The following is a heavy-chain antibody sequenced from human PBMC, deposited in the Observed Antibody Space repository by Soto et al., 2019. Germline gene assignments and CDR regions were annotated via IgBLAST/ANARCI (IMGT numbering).Heavy chain of an antibody. CDR2: IYYSGST. V-gene: IGHV4-59*01. Sequence: SETLSLTCAVSGCSISKYYWSWGRQPPGKGLEWIGYIYYSGSTNYNPSLKSRVTISVDTSKNQFSLKLSSVTAADTAVYYCARGGGYPEYYFDYGGQGTLVTVSS. CDR3: ARGGGYPEYYFDY. D-gene: IGHD3-22*01. CDR1: GCSISKYY. J-gene: IGHJ4*02.